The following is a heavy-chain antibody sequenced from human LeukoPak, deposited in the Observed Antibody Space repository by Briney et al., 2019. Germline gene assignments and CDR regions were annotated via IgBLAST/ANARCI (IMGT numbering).Heavy chain of an antibody. D-gene: IGHD6-6*01. V-gene: IGHV1-2*04. CDR2: INPNSGGT. J-gene: IGHJ6*02. CDR3: ARDFEYSSSSANYYYGMDV. CDR1: GYTFTSYY. Sequence: ASVKVSCKASGYTFTSYYMHWVRQAPGQGLEWMGWINPNSGGTNYAQKFQGWVTMTRDTSISTAYMELSRLRSDDTAVYYCARDFEYSSSSANYYYGMDVWGQGTTVTVSS.